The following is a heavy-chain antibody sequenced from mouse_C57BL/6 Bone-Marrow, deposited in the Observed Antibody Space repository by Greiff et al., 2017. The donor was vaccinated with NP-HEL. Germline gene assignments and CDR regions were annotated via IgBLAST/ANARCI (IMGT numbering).Heavy chain of an antibody. CDR1: GYAFSSSW. CDR3: ARPFYYDGIPYYAMDY. Sequence: QVQLKESGPELVKPGASVKISCKASGYAFSSSWMNWVKQRPGKGLEWIGRIYPGDGDTNYNGKFKGKATLTADKSSSTAYMQLSSLTSEDSAVYFCARPFYYDGIPYYAMDYWGQGTSVTVSS. V-gene: IGHV1-82*01. CDR2: IYPGDGDT. D-gene: IGHD1-1*01. J-gene: IGHJ4*01.